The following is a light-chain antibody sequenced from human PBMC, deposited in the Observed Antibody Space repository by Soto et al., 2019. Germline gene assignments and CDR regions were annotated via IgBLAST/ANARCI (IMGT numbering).Light chain of an antibody. CDR3: QQYNNWPPLT. CDR2: GAS. J-gene: IGKJ4*01. CDR1: QNIDNN. V-gene: IGKV3D-15*01. Sequence: EIVMTQSPATLSVSPGDRVTLSCRASQNIDNNLAWYQQRPCQPPRLLIYGASTRANGIPARFSGSGSGTEFTLTISSLQSEDCAVYCCQQYNNWPPLTFGGGTKVEIK.